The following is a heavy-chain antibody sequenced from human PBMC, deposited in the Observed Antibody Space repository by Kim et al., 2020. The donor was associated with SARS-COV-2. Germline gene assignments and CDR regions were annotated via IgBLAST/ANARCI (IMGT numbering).Heavy chain of an antibody. Sequence: SETLSLTYTVSGGSISSGGYYWSWIRQHPGKGLEWIGYIYYSGSTYYNPSLKSRVTISVDTSKNQFSLKLSSVTAADTAVYYCARDIGSRAAAGTGVWFDPWGQGTLVTVSS. V-gene: IGHV4-31*03. CDR2: IYYSGST. J-gene: IGHJ5*02. CDR1: GGSISSGGYY. CDR3: ARDIGSRAAAGTGVWFDP. D-gene: IGHD6-13*01.